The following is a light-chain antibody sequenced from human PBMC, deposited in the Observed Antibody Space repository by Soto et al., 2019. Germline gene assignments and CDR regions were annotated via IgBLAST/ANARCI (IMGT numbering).Light chain of an antibody. J-gene: IGLJ1*01. Sequence: QSVLTQPASVSGSPGQSITISCTGTSSDVGGYNYVSWYQQHPGKAPKLLIYEVSNRPSGASNRFSGSKSGNTASLTISGLQAEDEADYYCFSHRSGDSHVFGTGTKVTVL. CDR1: SSDVGGYNY. V-gene: IGLV2-14*01. CDR3: FSHRSGDSHV. CDR2: EVS.